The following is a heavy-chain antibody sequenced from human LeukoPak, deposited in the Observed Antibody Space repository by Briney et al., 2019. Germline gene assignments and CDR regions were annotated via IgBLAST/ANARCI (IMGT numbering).Heavy chain of an antibody. J-gene: IGHJ4*02. CDR1: GGSISSYY. V-gene: IGHV4-59*01. D-gene: IGHD4-17*01. CDR3: ARGAYGDYPEDY. Sequence: SETLSLTCTVSGGSISSYYWSWIRQPPGKGLEWIGYIYYSGSTNYNPSLKSRATISVDTSKNQFSLKLSSVTAADTAVYYCARGAYGDYPEDYWGQGTLVTVSS. CDR2: IYYSGST.